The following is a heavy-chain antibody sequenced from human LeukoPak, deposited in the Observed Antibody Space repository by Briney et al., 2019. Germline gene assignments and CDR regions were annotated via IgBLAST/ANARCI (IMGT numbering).Heavy chain of an antibody. CDR1: GYTFTSYD. CDR2: MNPNSGNT. CDR3: ARDRVAAAGLYYYYYMDV. Sequence: ASVKVSCKASGYTFTSYDINWVRQATGQGLEWMGWMNPNSGNTGYALKFQGRVTMTRNTTISTAYMELSSLRSEDTAVYYCARDRVAAAGLYYYYYMDVWGKGTTVTVSS. D-gene: IGHD6-13*01. V-gene: IGHV1-8*01. J-gene: IGHJ6*03.